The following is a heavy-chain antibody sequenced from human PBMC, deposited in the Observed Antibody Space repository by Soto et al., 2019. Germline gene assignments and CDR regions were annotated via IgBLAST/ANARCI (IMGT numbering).Heavy chain of an antibody. Sequence: GGSQRLSCAASGCTFSSYAMSWVRRAPGKGLEWVSAISGSGGSTYYADSVKGRFTISRDNSKNTLYLQMTSLRAEDTAVYYCAKDEGDVYCDYLRYYYCYMDFWGKGTMVSVS. J-gene: IGHJ6*03. V-gene: IGHV3-23*01. CDR1: GCTFSSYA. CDR3: AKDEGDVYCDYLRYYYCYMDF. D-gene: IGHD4-17*01. CDR2: ISGSGGST.